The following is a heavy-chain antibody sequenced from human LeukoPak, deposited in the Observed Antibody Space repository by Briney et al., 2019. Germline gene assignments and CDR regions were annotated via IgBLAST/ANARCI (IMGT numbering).Heavy chain of an antibody. V-gene: IGHV3-23*01. Sequence: GGSLRLSCAASGFTFSSYAVSWVRQAPGKGLEWVSAISGSGGSTYYADSVKGRFTISRDNSKNTLYLQMNSLRAEDTAVYYCAKVRQWLVLNYFDYWGQGTLVTVSS. CDR3: AKVRQWLVLNYFDY. J-gene: IGHJ4*02. CDR1: GFTFSSYA. D-gene: IGHD6-19*01. CDR2: ISGSGGST.